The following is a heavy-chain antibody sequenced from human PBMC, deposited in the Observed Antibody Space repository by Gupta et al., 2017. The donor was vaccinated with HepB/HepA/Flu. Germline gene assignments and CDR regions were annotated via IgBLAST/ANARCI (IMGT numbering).Heavy chain of an antibody. CDR1: GGSISSYY. Sequence: QVQLQESGPGLVKPSETLSLTCTVSGGSISSYYWSWIRQPPGKGLEWIGYIYYSGSTNYNPSLKSRVTISVDTSKNQCSLKLSSVTAADTAVYYCARAWEDGYSSSPYFDYWGQGTLVTVSS. D-gene: IGHD6-6*01. V-gene: IGHV4-59*01. CDR3: ARAWEDGYSSSPYFDY. CDR2: IYYSGST. J-gene: IGHJ4*02.